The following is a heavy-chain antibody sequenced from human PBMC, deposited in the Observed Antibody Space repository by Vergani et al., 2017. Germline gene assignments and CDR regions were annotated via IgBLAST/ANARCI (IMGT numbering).Heavy chain of an antibody. Sequence: QVQLVESGGGVVQPGRSPRLSCVMSGFTVTNYAIFWVRQAPGKGLEWESVIWHDGGNKHFADSVAGRFAISRDDSKKTVYLEMTNLRAEDTALYYCVRDRYEGTSPYNGRLLGHWGQGTRVTVSS. CDR3: VRDRYEGTSPYNGRLLGH. V-gene: IGHV3-33*01. D-gene: IGHD1-1*01. J-gene: IGHJ4*02. CDR2: IWHDGGNK. CDR1: GFTVTNYA.